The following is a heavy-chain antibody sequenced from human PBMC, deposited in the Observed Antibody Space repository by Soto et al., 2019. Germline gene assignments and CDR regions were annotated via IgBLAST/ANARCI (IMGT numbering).Heavy chain of an antibody. J-gene: IGHJ4*02. V-gene: IGHV4-61*01. CDR2: IPDSGST. CDR1: GGSVGSGRHY. Sequence: QVQLQESGPGLVKPSETLSLTCTVSGGSVGSGRHYWSWIRQPPGKGLEWIGYIPDSGSTNYVSSLKSRVTISADPSRNQFFLKVYSVTAADTAVYYCARGWDAGYWGQGTLVTVSS. CDR3: ARGWDAGY. D-gene: IGHD6-19*01.